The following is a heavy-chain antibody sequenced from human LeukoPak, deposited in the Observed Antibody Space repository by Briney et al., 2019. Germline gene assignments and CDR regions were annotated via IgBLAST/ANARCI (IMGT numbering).Heavy chain of an antibody. D-gene: IGHD1-26*01. CDR2: ITGSGRST. CDR1: GFTFNYFW. J-gene: IGHJ3*02. V-gene: IGHV3-23*01. Sequence: GGSLRLSCAASGFTFNYFWMHWVRQVPGKGLEWVSTITGSGRSTSYAASVKGRFIASRDNSQNTLSLQMNSLRAEDTAVYYCATGGDAFDIWGQGTMVTVSS. CDR3: ATGGDAFDI.